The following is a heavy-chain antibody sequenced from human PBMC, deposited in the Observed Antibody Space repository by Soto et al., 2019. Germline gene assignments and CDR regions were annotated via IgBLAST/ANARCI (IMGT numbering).Heavy chain of an antibody. J-gene: IGHJ5*02. V-gene: IGHV4-61*08. D-gene: IGHD1-26*01. CDR2: VYYSGST. Sequence: SETLSLTCSVSGDSVSSGAYYWSWIRQPPGKGLEWIGYVYYSGSTSYNPSLETGVTISVDTSKDQFSLKLTSVTPADTAIYYCARVKRSTSRLDPWGQGTLVTVSS. CDR3: ARVKRSTSRLDP. CDR1: GDSVSSGAYY.